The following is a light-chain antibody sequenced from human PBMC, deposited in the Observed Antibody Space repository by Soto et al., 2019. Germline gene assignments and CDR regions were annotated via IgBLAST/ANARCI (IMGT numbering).Light chain of an antibody. V-gene: IGKV1-39*01. CDR1: QNIRNY. J-gene: IGKJ4*01. CDR3: QQSYSTPLT. Sequence: DIQMTQSPSSLSASVGDRVTITCRASQNIRNYLNWYQQKPGKAPNLLIYSAPSLQSGVPARFSASGSGTEFTLTISSLQPEDFATYYCQQSYSTPLTFGGGTKVEMK. CDR2: SAP.